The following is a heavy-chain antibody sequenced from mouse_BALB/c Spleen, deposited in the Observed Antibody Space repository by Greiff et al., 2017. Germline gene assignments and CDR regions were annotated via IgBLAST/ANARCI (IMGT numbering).Heavy chain of an antibody. Sequence: QVQLKESGAELMKPGASVKISCKATGYTFSSYWIEWVKQRPGHGLEWIGEILPGSGSTNYNEKFKGKATFTADTSSNTAYMQLSSLTSEDSAVYYCARGDYYGSSYHGYWGQGTTLTVSS. V-gene: IGHV1-9*01. CDR1: GYTFSSYW. CDR3: ARGDYYGSSYHGY. CDR2: ILPGSGST. D-gene: IGHD1-1*01. J-gene: IGHJ2*01.